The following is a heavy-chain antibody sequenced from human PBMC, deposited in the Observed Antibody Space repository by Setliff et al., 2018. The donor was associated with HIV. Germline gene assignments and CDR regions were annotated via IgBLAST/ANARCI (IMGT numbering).Heavy chain of an antibody. CDR1: GYTFTSYC. V-gene: IGHV1-46*01. D-gene: IGHD3-16*01. J-gene: IGHJ4*02. CDR2: VNPSGGST. Sequence: GASVKVSCKASGYTFTSYCIHWVRQAPGQGLEWLGLVNPSGGSTAYAQKFQGRVTMTSDTSTNTVYMDLSGLRSDDTAVYYCARDRTAGYIYDYGYWGQGTRVTVS. CDR3: ARDRTAGYIYDYGY.